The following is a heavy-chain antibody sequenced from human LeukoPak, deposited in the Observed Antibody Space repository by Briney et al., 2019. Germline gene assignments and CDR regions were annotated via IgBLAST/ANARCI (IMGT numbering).Heavy chain of an antibody. V-gene: IGHV3-15*01. CDR1: GFTFSDYY. CDR2: IKSKTGGGTT. Sequence: GGSLRLSCAASGFTFSDYYMSWIRQAPGKGLEWVGRIKSKTGGGTTDYAAPVKGRFTISSDDSKNTLYLQMNSLKTEDTAVYYCTTDIGRYWGQGTLVTVSS. D-gene: IGHD1-14*01. J-gene: IGHJ4*02. CDR3: TTDIGRY.